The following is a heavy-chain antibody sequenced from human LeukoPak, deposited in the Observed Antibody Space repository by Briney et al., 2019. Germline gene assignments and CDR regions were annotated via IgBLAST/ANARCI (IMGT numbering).Heavy chain of an antibody. CDR3: ARDPTRGNFPNWFDP. CDR1: GSTFSSYG. J-gene: IGHJ5*02. CDR2: IRYDGSNK. Sequence: PGGSLRLSCAASGSTFSSYGMHWVRQAPGKGLEWVAFIRYDGSNKYYADSVKGRFTISRDNSKNTLYLQMNSLRAEDTAVYYCARDPTRGNFPNWFDPWGQGTLVTVSS. V-gene: IGHV3-30*02.